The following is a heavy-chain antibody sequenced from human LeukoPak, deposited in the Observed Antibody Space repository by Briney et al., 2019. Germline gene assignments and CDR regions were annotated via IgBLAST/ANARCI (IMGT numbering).Heavy chain of an antibody. J-gene: IGHJ4*02. CDR1: GFTFSSYS. Sequence: GGSLRLSCAASGFTFSSYSMNWVRQAPGKGLEWVSSISSSSSYIYYADSVKGRFTISRDNAKNSLYLQMNSLRAEDTAVYCCARLQTTVTAANDYWGQGTLVTVSS. CDR2: ISSSSSYI. V-gene: IGHV3-21*01. D-gene: IGHD4-17*01. CDR3: ARLQTTVTAANDY.